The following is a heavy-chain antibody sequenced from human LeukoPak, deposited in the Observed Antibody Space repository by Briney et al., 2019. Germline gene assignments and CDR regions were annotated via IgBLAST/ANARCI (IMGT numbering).Heavy chain of an antibody. CDR1: GGSFSGYY. V-gene: IGHV4-34*01. CDR2: INHSGST. CDR3: AIALRGYYMDV. J-gene: IGHJ6*03. Sequence: SETLSLTCAVYGGSFSGYYWSWIRQPPGKGLEWIGEINHSGSTNYNPSLKSRVTISVGTSKNQFSLKLSSVTAADTAVYYCAIALRGYYMDVWGKGTTVTVSS. D-gene: IGHD4-17*01.